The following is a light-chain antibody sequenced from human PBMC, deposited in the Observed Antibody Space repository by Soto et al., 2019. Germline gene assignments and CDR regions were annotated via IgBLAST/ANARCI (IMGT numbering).Light chain of an antibody. CDR2: GNS. V-gene: IGLV1-40*01. CDR1: SSNIGAGYD. CDR3: QAYDRSLSGRVV. J-gene: IGLJ2*01. Sequence: QAVVTQPPSVSGAPGQRVTISCTGSSSNIGAGYDVHWYQQRPGTAPKLLIYGNSNRPSGVPVRFSGSKSGTSASLALTGRQAEDEADYYSQAYDRSLSGRVVFGGGTKLTVL.